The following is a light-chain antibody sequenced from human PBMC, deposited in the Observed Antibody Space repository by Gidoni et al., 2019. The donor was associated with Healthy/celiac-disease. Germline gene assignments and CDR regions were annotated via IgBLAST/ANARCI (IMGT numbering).Light chain of an antibody. J-gene: IGLJ2*01. CDR3: QSADSSGTYPVV. CDR2: KDS. V-gene: IGLV3-25*02. CDR1: ALPKQY. Sequence: SYELTQPPSVSVSPGQTARITCSGDALPKQYAYWYQQKPGQAPVLVIYKDSERPSGIPERVTLTISGVQAEDEADYYCQSADSSGTYPVVFGGGTKLTVL.